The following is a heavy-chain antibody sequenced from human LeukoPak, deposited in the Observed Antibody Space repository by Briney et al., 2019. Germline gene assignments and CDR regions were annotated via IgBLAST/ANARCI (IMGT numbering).Heavy chain of an antibody. J-gene: IGHJ4*02. V-gene: IGHV1-24*01. Sequence: ASVKVPCKVSGYTLTELSMHWVRQAPGKGLEWMGGFDPEDGETIYAQKFQGRVTMTEDTSTDTAYMEPSSLRSEDTAVYYCAAQYPYGDYALDYWGQGTLVTVSS. CDR1: GYTLTELS. CDR3: AAQYPYGDYALDY. CDR2: FDPEDGET. D-gene: IGHD4-17*01.